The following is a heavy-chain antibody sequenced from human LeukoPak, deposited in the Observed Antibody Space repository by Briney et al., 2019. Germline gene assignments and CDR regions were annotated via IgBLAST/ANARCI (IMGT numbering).Heavy chain of an antibody. Sequence: GGSLRLSCAASGFTFSSYWMHWVRQAPGKGLVWVSRINSDGSRTNYADSVKGRFTISRDNAKKTLYLQMNSLRAEDTAVYYCAKSGGRSPIYYWGQGTLVTVSS. V-gene: IGHV3-74*01. D-gene: IGHD1-26*01. CDR3: AKSGGRSPIYY. CDR1: GFTFSSYW. CDR2: INSDGSRT. J-gene: IGHJ4*02.